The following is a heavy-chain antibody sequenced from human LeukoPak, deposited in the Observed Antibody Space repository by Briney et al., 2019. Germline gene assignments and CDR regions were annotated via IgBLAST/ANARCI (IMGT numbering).Heavy chain of an antibody. D-gene: IGHD3-10*01. V-gene: IGHV3-21*01. Sequence: PGGSLRLSCAASGFTFSSYSMNWVRQAPGKGLEWVSSISSSSSYIYYADSVKGRFTISRDNAKNSLYLQMNSLRAEDTAVYYCARIQYGSGSYYADYYYYYGMDVWGQGTTVTVSS. CDR1: GFTFSSYS. CDR2: ISSSSSYI. CDR3: ARIQYGSGSYYADYYYYYGMDV. J-gene: IGHJ6*02.